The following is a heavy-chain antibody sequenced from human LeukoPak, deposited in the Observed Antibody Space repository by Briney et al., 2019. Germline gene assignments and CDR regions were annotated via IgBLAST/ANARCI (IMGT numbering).Heavy chain of an antibody. CDR3: ARVSTTVTRIDY. V-gene: IGHV1-2*02. Sequence: ASVKVSCKASGSTFTGYYMHWVRQAPGQGLEWMGWINPNSGGTNYAQKFQGRVTMTRDTSISTAYMERSRLRSDDTAVYYCARVSTTVTRIDYWGQGNRVTVSS. CDR2: INPNSGGT. J-gene: IGHJ4*02. CDR1: GSTFTGYY. D-gene: IGHD4-17*01.